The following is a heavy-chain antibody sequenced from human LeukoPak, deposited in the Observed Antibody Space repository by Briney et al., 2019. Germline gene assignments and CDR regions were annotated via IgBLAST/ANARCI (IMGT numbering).Heavy chain of an antibody. CDR1: GFTFSTFA. V-gene: IGHV3-23*01. Sequence: GGSLRLSCAASGFTFSTFAMTWVRQAPGKGLEWVSTFSPDGIHYADSVKGRFAISRDDSMSTLFLQMNSLRAEDTAIYYCAKDCARGGCSLAHCNPIDSWGQGTLVTVSS. CDR3: AKDCARGGCSLAHCNPIDS. D-gene: IGHD2-15*01. CDR2: FSPDGI. J-gene: IGHJ4*02.